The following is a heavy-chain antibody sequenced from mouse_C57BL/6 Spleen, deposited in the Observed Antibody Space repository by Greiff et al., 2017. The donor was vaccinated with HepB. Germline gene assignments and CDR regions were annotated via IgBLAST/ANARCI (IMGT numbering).Heavy chain of an antibody. CDR3: ARGGNYDWYFDV. CDR2: ISYDGSN. CDR1: GYSITSGYY. J-gene: IGHJ1*03. V-gene: IGHV3-6*01. D-gene: IGHD2-1*01. Sequence: DAQLQESGPGLVKPSQSLSLTCSVTGYSITSGYYWNWIRQFPGNKLEWMGYISYDGSNNYNPSLKNRISITRDTSKNQFFLKLNSVTTEDTATYYCARGGNYDWYFDVWGTGTTVTVSS.